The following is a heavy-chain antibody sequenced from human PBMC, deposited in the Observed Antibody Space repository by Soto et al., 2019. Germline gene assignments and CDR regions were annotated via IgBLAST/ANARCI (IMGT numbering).Heavy chain of an antibody. V-gene: IGHV1-69*01. D-gene: IGHD6-13*01. CDR2: IIPIFGTA. Sequence: QVQLVQSGAEVKKPGSSVKVSCKASGGTLSSYAISWVRQAPGQGLEWMGGIIPIFGTANYAQKFQGRVTITADESTSTAYMELSSLSSEDTAVYYCARDRERQQLGTESYFDYWGQGTLVTVST. CDR3: ARDRERQQLGTESYFDY. CDR1: GGTLSSYA. J-gene: IGHJ4*02.